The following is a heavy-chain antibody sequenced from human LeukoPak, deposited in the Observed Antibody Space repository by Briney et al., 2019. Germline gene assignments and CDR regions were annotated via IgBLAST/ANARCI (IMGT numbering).Heavy chain of an antibody. Sequence: ASVTVSCKASGYTFTSYYMHWVRQAPGQGLEWMGIINPSGGSTSYAQKFQGRVTMTRDTSTSTVYMELSSLRSEDTAVYYCARASKITFGGVFPPFYWGQGTLVTVSS. V-gene: IGHV1-46*01. CDR1: GYTFTSYY. CDR2: INPSGGST. CDR3: ARASKITFGGVFPPFY. D-gene: IGHD3-16*01. J-gene: IGHJ4*02.